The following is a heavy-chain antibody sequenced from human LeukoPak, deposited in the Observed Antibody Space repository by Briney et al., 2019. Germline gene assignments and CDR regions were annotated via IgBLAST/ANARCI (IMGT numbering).Heavy chain of an antibody. CDR3: ARGAYYYGSGSYYSVYYYYYYMDV. CDR1: GGSISSYY. V-gene: IGHV4-59*01. Sequence: PSETLSLTCTVSGGSISSYYWSWIRQPPGKGLEWIGYIYYSGSTNYNPSLKSRVTISVDTSKNQFSLKLSSVTAADTAVYYCARGAYYYGSGSYYSVYYYYYYMDVWGKGTTVTISS. D-gene: IGHD3-10*01. J-gene: IGHJ6*03. CDR2: IYYSGST.